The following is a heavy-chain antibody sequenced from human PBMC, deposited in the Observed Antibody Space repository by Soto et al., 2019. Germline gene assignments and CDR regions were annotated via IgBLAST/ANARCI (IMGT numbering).Heavy chain of an antibody. CDR2: SIPIQDRA. J-gene: IGHJ6*03. CDR1: GGSFISYI. CDR3: AESLVFVDHAYMDV. D-gene: IGHD2-21*01. V-gene: IGHV1-69*02. Sequence: HVQLVQSGAEVRKPGSSVKVSCEASGGSFISYIFTWVRQAPGQGLEWMGRSIPIQDRADYSLKFQDRVTITADRSTQTVYMELRSLRPEDTALYYCAESLVFVDHAYMDVWGKGTTVTVSS.